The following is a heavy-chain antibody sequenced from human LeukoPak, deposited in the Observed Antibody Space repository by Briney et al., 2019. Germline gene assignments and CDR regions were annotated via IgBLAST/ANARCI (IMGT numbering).Heavy chain of an antibody. CDR1: EFTFSSYA. V-gene: IGHV3-7*01. J-gene: IGHJ4*02. CDR2: INQGGSEK. D-gene: IGHD2-2*01. CDR3: ARDVTALDS. Sequence: GGSLRLSCAASEFTFSSYAMSWVRQAPGKGLEWVANINQGGSEKYYVDSVRGRFTISRDNAKNSLYLQMNSLRADDAAVYYCARDVTALDSWGQGTLVTVSS.